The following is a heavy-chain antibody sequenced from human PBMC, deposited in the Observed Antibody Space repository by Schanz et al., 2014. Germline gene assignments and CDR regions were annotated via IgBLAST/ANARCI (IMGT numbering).Heavy chain of an antibody. Sequence: QVQLVESGGGVVQFGRSLRLSCAASGFTFSSYAMHWVRQAPGKGLEWVAVIWNNGVTKYYADSVRGRFTISRDNAKNSLYLQMNSLRAEDTAVYYCARGLRPFAELSAYWGQGTLVTVSS. CDR2: IWNNGVTK. CDR3: ARGLRPFAELSAY. CDR1: GFTFSSYA. D-gene: IGHD3-10*01. V-gene: IGHV3-33*08. J-gene: IGHJ4*02.